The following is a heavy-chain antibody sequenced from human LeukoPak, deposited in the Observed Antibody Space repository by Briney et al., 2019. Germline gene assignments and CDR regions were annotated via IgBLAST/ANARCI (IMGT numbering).Heavy chain of an antibody. J-gene: IGHJ5*02. CDR1: GYTFTGYY. V-gene: IGHV1-2*02. Sequence: ASVKVSCKASGYTFTGYYMHWVRQAPGQGLEWMGWINPNSGGTNYAQKFQGRVTMTRDTSISTAYMELSRLRSDDTAVYYCARDCFGFFNWFDPWGQGTLVTASS. CDR2: INPNSGGT. D-gene: IGHD3-3*01. CDR3: ARDCFGFFNWFDP.